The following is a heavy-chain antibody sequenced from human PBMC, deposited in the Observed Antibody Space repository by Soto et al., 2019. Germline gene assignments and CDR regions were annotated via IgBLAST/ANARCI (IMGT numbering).Heavy chain of an antibody. J-gene: IGHJ6*02. CDR1: GGSVSSDSAA. CDR2: TYYRSKWYN. CDR3: VRSRVFIAVAGMATYYYYYGMDV. Sequence: SQTLSLTCAISGGSVSSDSAAWNRIRQSPSRGLEWLGRTYYRSKWYNDYAVSVNGRITINPDTSKNHFSLQLNSVTPEDTAVYYCVRSRVFIAVAGMATYYYYYGMDVWGRGTTVTVSS. V-gene: IGHV6-1*01. D-gene: IGHD6-19*01.